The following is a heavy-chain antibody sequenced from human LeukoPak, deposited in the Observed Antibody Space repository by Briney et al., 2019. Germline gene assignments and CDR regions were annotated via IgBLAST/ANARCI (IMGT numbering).Heavy chain of an antibody. CDR3: AKEMDTAMVTWLTRPPATPDY. CDR2: ISGSGGST. J-gene: IGHJ4*02. V-gene: IGHV3-23*01. Sequence: GGSLRLSCAASGFTFSSYAMSWVRQAPGKGLEWVSAISGSGGSTYYADSVKGRFTISRDNSKNTPYLQMNSLRAEDTAVYYCAKEMDTAMVTWLTRPPATPDYWGQGTLVTVSS. CDR1: GFTFSSYA. D-gene: IGHD5-18*01.